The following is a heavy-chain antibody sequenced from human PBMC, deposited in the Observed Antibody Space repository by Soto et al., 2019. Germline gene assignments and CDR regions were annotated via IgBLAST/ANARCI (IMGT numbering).Heavy chain of an antibody. V-gene: IGHV1-18*01. CDR3: ARGRYGDY. CDR2: ISAHNGNT. Sequence: QVHLVQSGAEVKKPGASVKVSCKGSGYAFTTYGITWVRQAPGQGLEWMGWISAHNGNTNYAQKLQGRVTVTRDTSPSTAYMELRSLRSDDTGVYYCARGRYGDYWGQGALVTVSS. D-gene: IGHD1-1*01. J-gene: IGHJ4*02. CDR1: GYAFTTYG.